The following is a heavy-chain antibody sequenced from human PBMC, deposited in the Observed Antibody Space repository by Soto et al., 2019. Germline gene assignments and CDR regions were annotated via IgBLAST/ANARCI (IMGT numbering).Heavy chain of an antibody. Sequence: QVQLVQSGAEVKKPGASVKVSCKASGYTFTSYGISWVRQAPGQGLEWMGWISAYNGNTNYAQKLTGRATMTTDTSTGTAYVALRSLRSDDTAVYYCASRIVGASKPAFDIWGQGTMVTVSS. CDR3: ASRIVGASKPAFDI. J-gene: IGHJ3*02. D-gene: IGHD1-26*01. CDR2: ISAYNGNT. CDR1: GYTFTSYG. V-gene: IGHV1-18*01.